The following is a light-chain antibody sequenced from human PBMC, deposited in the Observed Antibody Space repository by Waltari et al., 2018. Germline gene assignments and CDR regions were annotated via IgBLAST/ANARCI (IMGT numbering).Light chain of an antibody. J-gene: IGKJ1*01. CDR1: QSISTY. Sequence: DIQMTQSPSSLSASVGDRVNITCRASQSISTYLNLYQQKPGKDPKLLIFAASSLQSGVPSRFRGSASGRDFTLIISSLQPEDFATYYCQQTYSHFRTFGQGTKVEIK. CDR2: AAS. CDR3: QQTYSHFRT. V-gene: IGKV1-39*01.